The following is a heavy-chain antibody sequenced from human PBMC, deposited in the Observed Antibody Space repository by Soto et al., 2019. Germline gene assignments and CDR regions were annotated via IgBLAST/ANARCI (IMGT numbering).Heavy chain of an antibody. CDR3: ARAELRGNYYGMDV. J-gene: IGHJ6*02. CDR1: GSSIISGDYY. Sequence: SETRSITFTVSGSSIISGDYYWSWIRQPPGKGLERIGYIYYSGSIYYNPSLKSRVTISVATSKNQFSLKLSSVTAADTAVYYCARAELRGNYYGMDVWGQGTTVTISS. D-gene: IGHD1-7*01. V-gene: IGHV4-30-4*01. CDR2: IYYSGSI.